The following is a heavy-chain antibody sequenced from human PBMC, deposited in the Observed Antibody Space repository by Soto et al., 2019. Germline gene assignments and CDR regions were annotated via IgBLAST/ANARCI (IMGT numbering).Heavy chain of an antibody. Sequence: EVQLLESGGGLVQPGGSLRLSCAASGFTFSSYAMSWVRQAPGKGLEWVSAISGSGGSTYYADSVKGRFTISRDNSKNTLYLQMNSLRAEDTAVYYCAKGGPNDEYYYYYYIDVWGKGNTVTVS. CDR1: GFTFSSYA. D-gene: IGHD1-1*01. J-gene: IGHJ6*03. CDR2: ISGSGGST. CDR3: AKGGPNDEYYYYYYIDV. V-gene: IGHV3-23*01.